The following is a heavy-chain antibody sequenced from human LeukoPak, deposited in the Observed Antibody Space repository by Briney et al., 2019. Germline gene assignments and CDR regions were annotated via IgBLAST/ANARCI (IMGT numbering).Heavy chain of an antibody. D-gene: IGHD3-3*01. CDR1: GGSISSSSYY. Sequence: PSETLSLTCTVSGGSISSSSYYWGWIRQPPGKGLEWIGSIYYSGGTYYNPSLKSRVTISVDTSKNQFSLKLSSVTAADTAVYYCTTYYDFPGGFDPWGQGTLVTVSS. V-gene: IGHV4-39*07. J-gene: IGHJ5*02. CDR2: IYYSGGT. CDR3: TTYYDFPGGFDP.